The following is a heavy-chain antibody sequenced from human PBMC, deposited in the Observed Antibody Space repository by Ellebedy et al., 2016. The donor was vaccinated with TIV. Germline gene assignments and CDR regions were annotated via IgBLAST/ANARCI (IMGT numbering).Heavy chain of an antibody. Sequence: SETLSLXCAVYGESFSGHYWSWIRQSSGKGLEWIGEINHSGSTNYNPSLKSRVTISVDTSKNQFSLKLRSVTAADTAVYYCARGQGRRKATDYWGQGTLVTVSS. CDR1: GESFSGHY. CDR3: ARGQGRRKATDY. J-gene: IGHJ4*02. CDR2: INHSGST. V-gene: IGHV4-34*01. D-gene: IGHD5-12*01.